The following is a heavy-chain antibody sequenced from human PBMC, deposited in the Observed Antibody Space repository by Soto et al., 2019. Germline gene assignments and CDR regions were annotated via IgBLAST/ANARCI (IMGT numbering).Heavy chain of an antibody. CDR3: ARRAYCGGDCYSIDY. J-gene: IGHJ4*02. CDR2: IYPQDSDT. D-gene: IGHD2-21*02. CDR1: GYSFPTSW. V-gene: IGHV5-51*01. Sequence: PGESLKISCQGSGYSFPTSWIGWVRQMPGKGLEWMGVIYPQDSDTRYSPSFQGQVTISADKSISTAYLQWSSLKASDTAMYYCARRAYCGGDCYSIDYWGQGTLVTVSS.